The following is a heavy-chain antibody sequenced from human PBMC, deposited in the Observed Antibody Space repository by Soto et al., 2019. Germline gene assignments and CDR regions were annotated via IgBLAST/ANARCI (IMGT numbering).Heavy chain of an antibody. D-gene: IGHD4-17*01. CDR3: ARVGDYGDPPNDY. V-gene: IGHV1-69*13. CDR2: IIPIFGTA. J-gene: IGHJ4*02. CDR1: GGTFSSYA. Sequence: GASVKVSCKASGGTFSSYAISWVRQAPGQGLEWMGGIIPIFGTANYAQKFQGRVTITADESTSTAYMELSSLRSEDTAVYYCARVGDYGDPPNDYWGQGTLVTVSS.